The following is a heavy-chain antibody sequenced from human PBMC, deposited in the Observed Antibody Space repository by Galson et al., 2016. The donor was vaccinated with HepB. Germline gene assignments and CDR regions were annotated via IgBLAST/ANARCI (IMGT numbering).Heavy chain of an antibody. D-gene: IGHD2-15*01. CDR3: ARGGGKYCSGGSCYLYYYYMDV. CDR1: GFTFSSYS. V-gene: IGHV3-48*01. Sequence: SLRLSCAASGFTFSSYSMNWVRQAPGKGLEWVSYISSSSSTIYYADSVKGRFTISRDNAKNSLYLQMNSLRVEDTAVYYCARGGGKYCSGGSCYLYYYYMDVWGKGTTVTVSS. J-gene: IGHJ6*03. CDR2: ISSSSSTI.